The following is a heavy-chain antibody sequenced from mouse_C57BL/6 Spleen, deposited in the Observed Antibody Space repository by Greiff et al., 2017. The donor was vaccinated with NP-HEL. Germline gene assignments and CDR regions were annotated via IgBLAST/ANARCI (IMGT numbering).Heavy chain of an antibody. J-gene: IGHJ4*01. CDR3: VRHGGSSGPYAMDY. CDR2: IRSKSNNYAT. CDR1: GFSFNTYA. Sequence: DVQLVESGGGLVQPKGSLKLSCAASGFSFNTYAMNWVRQAPGKGLEWVARIRSKSNNYATYYADSVKDRFTISRDDSESMLYLQMNNLKTEDTAMYYCVRHGGSSGPYAMDYWGQGTSVTVSS. D-gene: IGHD3-2*02. V-gene: IGHV10-1*01.